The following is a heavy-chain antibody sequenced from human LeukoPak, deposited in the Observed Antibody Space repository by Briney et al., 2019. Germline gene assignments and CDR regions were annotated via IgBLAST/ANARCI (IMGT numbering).Heavy chain of an antibody. D-gene: IGHD5-24*01. CDR2: INPNSGGT. CDR3: ARAEMATIGDFDY. J-gene: IGHJ4*02. V-gene: IGHV1-2*02. CDR1: GYTFTGCY. Sequence: ASVKVSCKASGYTFTGCYMHWVRQAPGQGLEWMGWINPNSGGTNYAQKFQGRVTMTRDTSISTAYMELSRLRSDDTAVYYCARAEMATIGDFDYWGQGTLVTVSS.